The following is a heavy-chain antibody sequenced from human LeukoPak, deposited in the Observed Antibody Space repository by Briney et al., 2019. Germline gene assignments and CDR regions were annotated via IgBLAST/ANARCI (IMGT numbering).Heavy chain of an antibody. CDR1: GFTFSTYW. V-gene: IGHV3-74*01. CDR2: INSDGSTT. J-gene: IGHJ1*01. D-gene: IGHD5-18*01. Sequence: PGRSLRLSCAASGFTFSTYWMHWVRQAPGKGLVWVSRINSDGSTTNYADSVKGRFTISRDNAKNTLYLQMNSLRAEDTAVYYCARGYIYGYDQWGQGTLVTVSS. CDR3: ARGYIYGYDQ.